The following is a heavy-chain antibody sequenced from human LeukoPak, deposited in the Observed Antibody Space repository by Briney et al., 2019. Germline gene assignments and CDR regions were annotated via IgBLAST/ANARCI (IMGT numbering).Heavy chain of an antibody. CDR1: GYTFISYY. Sequence: ASVRVSCKASGYTFISYYIHWVRQAPGQGLEWMGIINPSGGSTSYAQKFQGRVTMTRDTSTSTVYMELSSLRSEDTAVYFCARESPPHRWFDPWGQGTLVTVSS. V-gene: IGHV1-46*01. CDR2: INPSGGST. CDR3: ARESPPHRWFDP. J-gene: IGHJ5*02.